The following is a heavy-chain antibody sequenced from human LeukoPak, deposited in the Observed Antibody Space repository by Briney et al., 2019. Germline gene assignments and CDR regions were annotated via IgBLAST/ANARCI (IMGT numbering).Heavy chain of an antibody. Sequence: PGGSLRLSCVASGVTFSNYWMTWVREAPGQGLEWGANIKQAGSVKYYVESVKGRFTISRDNTKNSVYLQVNSLSAEDTAVYYCARDPYDFWSANEAGFDPWGEGALVTVSS. CDR2: IKQAGSVK. CDR3: ARDPYDFWSANEAGFDP. CDR1: GVTFSNYW. V-gene: IGHV3-7*01. D-gene: IGHD3-3*01. J-gene: IGHJ5*02.